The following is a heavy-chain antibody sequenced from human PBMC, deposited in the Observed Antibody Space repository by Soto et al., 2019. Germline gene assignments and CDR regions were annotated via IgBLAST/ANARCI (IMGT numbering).Heavy chain of an antibody. Sequence: QVQLVESGGGVVQPGRSLRLSCAASGFTFSSYAMHWVRQAPGKGLEWVAVISYDGSNKYYADSVKGRFTISRDNCENTLYLQMMRMKAENTAVYYCASCAVKYPVAGLGCLFYWGQGTLVTVSS. V-gene: IGHV3-30-3*01. CDR3: ASCAVKYPVAGLGCLFY. CDR2: ISYDGSNK. CDR1: GFTFSSYA. D-gene: IGHD3-16*01. J-gene: IGHJ4*02.